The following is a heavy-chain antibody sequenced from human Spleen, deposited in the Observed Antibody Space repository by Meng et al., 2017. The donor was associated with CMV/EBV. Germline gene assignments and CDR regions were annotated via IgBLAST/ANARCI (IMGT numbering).Heavy chain of an antibody. CDR1: GGSFSGYY. V-gene: IGHV4-34*01. J-gene: IGHJ4*02. CDR3: ARGKASRGSCSSDY. CDR2: INHSGST. D-gene: IGHD2-15*01. Sequence: QLRLQESGPGLVKPSETLSLTCAVYGGSFSGYYWSWIRQPPGKGLEWIGEINHSGSTNYNPSLKSRVTISVDTSKNQFSLKLSSVTAADTAVYYCARGKASRGSCSSDYWGQGTLVTVSS.